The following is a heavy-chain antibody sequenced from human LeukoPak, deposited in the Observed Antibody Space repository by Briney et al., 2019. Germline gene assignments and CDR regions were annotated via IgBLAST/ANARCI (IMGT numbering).Heavy chain of an antibody. CDR1: GLTFSTYW. V-gene: IGHV3-74*01. CDR3: ARDLFR. J-gene: IGHJ4*02. D-gene: IGHD3-3*01. CDR2: INGDGSRT. Sequence: GGSLRLSCAASGLTFSTYWMHWVRQAPGKGLVWVSRINGDGSRTTYADSVKGRFTISRDNAKNSLYLQMNSLRAEDTAVYYCARDLFRWGQGTLVTVSS.